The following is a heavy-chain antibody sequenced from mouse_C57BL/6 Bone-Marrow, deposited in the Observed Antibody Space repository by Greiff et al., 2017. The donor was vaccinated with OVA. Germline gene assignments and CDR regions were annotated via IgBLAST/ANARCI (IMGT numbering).Heavy chain of an antibody. V-gene: IGHV2-2*01. CDR1: GFSLTSYG. J-gene: IGHJ3*01. CDR2: IWSGGST. Sequence: QVQLQQSGPGLVQPSQSLSITCPVSGFSLTSYGVHWVRQSPGQGLAWLGVIWSGGSTDYNAAFISRLSISKDNSKSQVFFKMNSLQADDTAIYYCARNFYSNPAWFAYWGQGTLVTVSA. D-gene: IGHD2-5*01. CDR3: ARNFYSNPAWFAY.